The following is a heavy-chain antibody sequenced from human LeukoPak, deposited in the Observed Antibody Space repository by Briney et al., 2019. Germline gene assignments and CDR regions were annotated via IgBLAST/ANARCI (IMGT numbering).Heavy chain of an antibody. D-gene: IGHD6-19*01. Sequence: SETLSLTCNVSGGSISSYYWSWIRQPPGKGLEWIGYIYYSGSTNYNPSLKSRVTISVDTSKNQFSLKLSSVTAADTAVYYCARGRAYSSGCFDYWGRGTLVTDSS. CDR2: IYYSGST. CDR1: GGSISSYY. V-gene: IGHV4-59*01. CDR3: ARGRAYSSGCFDY. J-gene: IGHJ4*02.